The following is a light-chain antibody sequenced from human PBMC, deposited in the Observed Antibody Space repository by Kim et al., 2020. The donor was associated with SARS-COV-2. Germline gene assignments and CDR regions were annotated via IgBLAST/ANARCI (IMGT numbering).Light chain of an antibody. CDR3: QQYSGSPLT. Sequence: SPGEEPTPSRAARLSVYSTYLSWYQQRPGQGPRRPIYHTSTGTPGIPDRFYGGGSGTDFTLTISRLEPEDFVVYFCQQYSGSPLTFGGGTKVDIK. V-gene: IGKV3-20*01. CDR1: LSVYSTY. CDR2: HTS. J-gene: IGKJ4*01.